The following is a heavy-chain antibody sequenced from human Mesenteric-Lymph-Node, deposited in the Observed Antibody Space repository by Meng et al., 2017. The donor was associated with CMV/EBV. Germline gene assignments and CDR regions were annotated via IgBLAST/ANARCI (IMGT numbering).Heavy chain of an antibody. CDR3: VRLGLLAVSGTFLAGY. J-gene: IGHJ4*02. V-gene: IGHV5-51*01. CDR2: IYPGDSDT. D-gene: IGHD6-19*01. Sequence: GESLKISCKGSGYSFTSYWIGWVRQMPGKGLEWMGIIYPGDSDTRYSPSFQGQVTISADKSISTAYLQWSSLKASDTAMYYCVRLGLLAVSGTFLAGYWGQGTLVTVSS. CDR1: GYSFTSYW.